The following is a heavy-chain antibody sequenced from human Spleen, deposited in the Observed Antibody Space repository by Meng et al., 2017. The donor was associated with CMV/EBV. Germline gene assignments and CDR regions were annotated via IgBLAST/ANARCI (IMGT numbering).Heavy chain of an antibody. CDR1: GFTFSDYY. V-gene: IGHV3-11*04. Sequence: GGSLRLSCAASGFTFSDYYMSWIRQAPGKGLEWVSYISNGGSTVYYAGSVKGRFTISRDNSKNTLYLQMNSLRAEDTAVYYCARDRIEYYDFWSGYYRLLDYYGMDVWGQGTTVTVSS. J-gene: IGHJ6*02. CDR3: ARDRIEYYDFWSGYYRLLDYYGMDV. CDR2: ISNGGSTV. D-gene: IGHD3-3*01.